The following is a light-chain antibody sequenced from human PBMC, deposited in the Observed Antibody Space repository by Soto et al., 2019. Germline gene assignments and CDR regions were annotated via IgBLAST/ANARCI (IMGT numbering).Light chain of an antibody. Sequence: QSALTQPASVSGSPGQSITISCTGTSSDVGGYNYVSWYQQHPGKAPKLMIYEVSNRPSGVSNRFSGSKSGNTASLTISGLQAEDEADYYCCSYAGSPRYVLGTGTKLTVL. J-gene: IGLJ1*01. CDR2: EVS. V-gene: IGLV2-14*01. CDR1: SSDVGGYNY. CDR3: CSYAGSPRYV.